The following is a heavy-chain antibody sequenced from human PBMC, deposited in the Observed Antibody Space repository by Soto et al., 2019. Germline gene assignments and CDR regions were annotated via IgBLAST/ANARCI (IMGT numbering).Heavy chain of an antibody. J-gene: IGHJ6*02. CDR1: GGTFSSYA. CDR2: IIPIFGTA. D-gene: IGHD6-6*01. CDR3: ASRERIAARYYYGMDV. V-gene: IGHV1-69*06. Sequence: VASVKVSCKASGGTFSSYAISWVRQAPGQGLEWMGGIIPIFGTANYAQKFQGRVTITADKSTSTAYMELSSLRSEDTAVYYCASRERIAARYYYGMDVWGQGTTVTVSS.